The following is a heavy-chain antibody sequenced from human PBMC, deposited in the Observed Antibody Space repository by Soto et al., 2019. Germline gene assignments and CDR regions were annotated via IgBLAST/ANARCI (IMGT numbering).Heavy chain of an antibody. J-gene: IGHJ4*02. Sequence: EVQLVQSGAEVKKPGESLKISCKGSGYSFTTYRIGWVRQMPGKGLAWMGIIYPGDSDTRYSPSFQGQVTISVDKSISTAYLQWSSLKASDTAIYYCARHIKMSSGSYHDYWGQGTLVTVSS. V-gene: IGHV5-51*01. D-gene: IGHD3-10*01. CDR1: GYSFTTYR. CDR2: IYPGDSDT. CDR3: ARHIKMSSGSYHDY.